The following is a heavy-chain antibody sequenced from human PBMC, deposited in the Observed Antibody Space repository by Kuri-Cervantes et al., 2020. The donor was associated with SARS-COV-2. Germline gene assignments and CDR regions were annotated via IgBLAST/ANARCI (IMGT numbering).Heavy chain of an antibody. J-gene: IGHJ6*02. Sequence: SVKVSCKASGGTFSSYAISWVRQAPGQGLEWMGGIIPIFGTANYAQKFQGRVTITADESTSTAYMELSRLRSEDTAVYYCAREGGDYGDYYYYGMDVWGQGTTVTVSS. CDR3: AREGGDYGDYYYYGMDV. V-gene: IGHV1-69*13. CDR1: GGTFSSYA. D-gene: IGHD4-17*01. CDR2: IIPIFGTA.